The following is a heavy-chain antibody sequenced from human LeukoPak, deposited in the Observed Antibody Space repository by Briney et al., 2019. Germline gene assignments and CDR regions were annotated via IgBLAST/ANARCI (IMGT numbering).Heavy chain of an antibody. CDR3: TTEIVVVPAAVSWFDP. D-gene: IGHD2-2*01. CDR2: IKSKTDGGTT. V-gene: IGHV3-15*01. J-gene: IGHJ5*02. CDR1: GFTFSNAW. Sequence: PGGSLRLSCAASGFTFSNAWMSWVRQAPGKGLEWVGRIKSKTDGGTTDYAAPVKGRFTISRDDSKNTLYLQMNSLKTEDTALYYCTTEIVVVPAAVSWFDPWGQGTLVTVSS.